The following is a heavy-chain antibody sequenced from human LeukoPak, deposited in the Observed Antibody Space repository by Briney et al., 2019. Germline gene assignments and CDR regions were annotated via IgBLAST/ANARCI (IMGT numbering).Heavy chain of an antibody. D-gene: IGHD3-22*01. V-gene: IGHV4-34*01. CDR2: INHSGST. J-gene: IGHJ4*02. Sequence: SETLSLTCAVYGGSFSGYYWSWIRQPPGKGLEWIGEINHSGSTNYNPSLKSRVTISVDTSKNQFSLKLSSVTAADTAVYYCARGPYYNSSGVDYWGQETLVTVSS. CDR1: GGSFSGYY. CDR3: ARGPYYNSSGVDY.